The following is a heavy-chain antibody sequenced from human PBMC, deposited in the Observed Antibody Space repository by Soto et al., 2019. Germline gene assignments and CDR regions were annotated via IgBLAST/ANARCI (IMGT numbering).Heavy chain of an antibody. CDR3: ARGLTAGVFYDHTWGGYLPKTYGLDV. CDR2: IKQDGSEQ. J-gene: IGHJ6*02. CDR1: GFTFNSYW. V-gene: IGHV3-7*01. D-gene: IGHD3-16*02. Sequence: EVQLVESGGGLVQPGGSVRLACAASGFTFNSYWMNWVRQAPGKGLEWVANIKQDGSEQYVVDSVRGRFSISRDNANNLMYLEVSSLRVEYTAVYYCARGLTAGVFYDHTWGGYLPKTYGLDVWGQGTAVTVSS.